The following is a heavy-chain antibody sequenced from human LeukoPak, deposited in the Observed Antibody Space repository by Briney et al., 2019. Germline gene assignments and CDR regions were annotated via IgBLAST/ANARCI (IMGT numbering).Heavy chain of an antibody. Sequence: GASVKVSCKASGYTFTSYGISWVRQAPGQGLEWMGWISAYNGNTNYAQKPQGRVTMTTDTSTSTAYMELRSLRSNDTAVYYCAREYSSGWYYPNGHNWFDPWGQGTLVTVSS. CDR2: ISAYNGNT. J-gene: IGHJ5*02. V-gene: IGHV1-18*01. D-gene: IGHD6-19*01. CDR3: AREYSSGWYYPNGHNWFDP. CDR1: GYTFTSYG.